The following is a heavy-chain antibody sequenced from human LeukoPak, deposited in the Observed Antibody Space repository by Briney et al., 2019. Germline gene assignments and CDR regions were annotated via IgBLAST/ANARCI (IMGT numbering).Heavy chain of an antibody. J-gene: IGHJ5*02. D-gene: IGHD6-13*01. CDR1: GFTFSSYG. CDR3: AKDRGPAANWFDP. CDR2: IWYDGSNK. V-gene: IGHV3-33*06. Sequence: PGGSLRLSCAASGFTFSSYGMHWVRQAPGKGLEWVAVIWYDGSNKYYADSVKGRFTISRDNSKNTLYLQMSSLRAEDTAVYYCAKDRGPAANWFDPWGQGTLVTVSS.